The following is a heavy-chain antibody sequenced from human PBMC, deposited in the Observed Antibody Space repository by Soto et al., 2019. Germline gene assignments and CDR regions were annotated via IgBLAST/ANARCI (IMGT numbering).Heavy chain of an antibody. Sequence: QVQLVQSGAEVKKPGSSVKVSCKASGGTFSSYTISWVRQAPGQGLEWMGRIIPILGIANYAQKFQGRVTITADKSTSTAYMELSSLRAEDTAVYYCARTSDIVATFGPDYWGQGTLVTVSS. J-gene: IGHJ4*02. CDR2: IIPILGIA. CDR3: ARTSDIVATFGPDY. CDR1: GGTFSSYT. D-gene: IGHD5-12*01. V-gene: IGHV1-69*02.